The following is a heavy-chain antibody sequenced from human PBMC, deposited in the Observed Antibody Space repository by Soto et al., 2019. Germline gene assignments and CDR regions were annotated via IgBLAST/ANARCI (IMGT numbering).Heavy chain of an antibody. CDR3: ARQRCGTCSSDY. CDR1: GVSISSYY. J-gene: IGHJ4*01. CDR2: IYYSGSS. V-gene: IGHV4-59*01. Sequence: SATLSLTCTVSGVSISSYYWSWLRQPPGKGLEWIGYIYYSGSSNYNPSLKGRVTISVDTSKNQFSLKLSSVTAADTAVYYCARQRCGTCSSDYWGHGTLVTDSS. D-gene: IGHD2-15*01.